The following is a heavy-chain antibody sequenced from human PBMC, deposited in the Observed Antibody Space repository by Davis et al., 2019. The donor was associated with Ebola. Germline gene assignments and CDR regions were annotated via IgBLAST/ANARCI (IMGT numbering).Heavy chain of an antibody. CDR2: ISGYTAHT. J-gene: IGHJ6*02. CDR3: ARGRRAAAGGMDYYYGMDV. D-gene: IGHD6-13*01. V-gene: IGHV1-18*01. Sequence: ASFKISCKASGITFSSNVITWGRHAPGQGLEWMGWISGYTAHTYVTPSLEGRVTLSTDTSTSTVYMELRSPTSDDTAVYYCARGRRAAAGGMDYYYGMDVWGQGTPVTVSS. CDR1: GITFSSNV.